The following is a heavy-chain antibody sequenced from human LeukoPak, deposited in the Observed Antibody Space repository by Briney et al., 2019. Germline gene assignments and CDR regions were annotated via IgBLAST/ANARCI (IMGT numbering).Heavy chain of an antibody. Sequence: GGSLRLSCEASGFSTSVYWMSWVRQAPGKGLEWVGNIKQDGSERNYVDSVKGRFTISRDNAKKSLYLQMDSLRAEDTAVYYCASVDFWSGYYDYWGQGTLVTVSS. CDR3: ASVDFWSGYYDY. J-gene: IGHJ4*02. V-gene: IGHV3-7*03. D-gene: IGHD3-3*01. CDR1: GFSTSVYW. CDR2: IKQDGSER.